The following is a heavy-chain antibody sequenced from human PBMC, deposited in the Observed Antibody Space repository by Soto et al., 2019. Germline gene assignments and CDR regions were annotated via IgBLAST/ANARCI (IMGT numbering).Heavy chain of an antibody. Sequence: QITLKESGPTLVKPTQTLTLTCTFSGLSLSTSGVGVGWIRQPPGKALEWLAVIYWDDDKRYSPVLKSRLTITKDTSKNQVVLTMTNMDPVDTATYYCAHLSFSAGAFDIWGQGTMVTVSS. CDR3: AHLSFSAGAFDI. CDR1: GLSLSTSGVG. J-gene: IGHJ3*02. D-gene: IGHD3-10*01. CDR2: IYWDDDK. V-gene: IGHV2-5*02.